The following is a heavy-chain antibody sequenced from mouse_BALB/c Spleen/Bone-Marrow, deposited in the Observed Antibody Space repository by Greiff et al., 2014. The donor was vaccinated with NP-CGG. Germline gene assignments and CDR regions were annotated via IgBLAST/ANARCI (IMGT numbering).Heavy chain of an antibody. V-gene: IGHV1-9*01. D-gene: IGHD3-1*01. J-gene: IGHJ2*01. CDR2: ILPGSGCT. Sequence: VQLQQSGADLMKPGASVKISCKATGYRFNSYWIEWVKQRPGHGLEWIGEILPGSGCTNFHEKFKGKATFTAYTSSNTAYMQISSLTSEYSAVYYCARLGIRSFDYWGQGTTPTVSS. CDR1: GYRFNSYW. CDR3: ARLGIRSFDY.